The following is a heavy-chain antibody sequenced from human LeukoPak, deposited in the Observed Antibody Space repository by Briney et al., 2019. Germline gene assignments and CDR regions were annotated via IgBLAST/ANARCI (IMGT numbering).Heavy chain of an antibody. J-gene: IGHJ4*02. CDR3: ALGPYDSSGYFKGDFDY. Sequence: GGSLRLSCAASGFTFSSYAMSWVRQAPGKGLEWVSAISGSGGSTYYADSVKGRFTISRDKSKNTLYLQMNSLRAEDTAVYYCALGPYDSSGYFKGDFDYWGQGTLVTVSS. V-gene: IGHV3-23*01. CDR1: GFTFSSYA. D-gene: IGHD3-22*01. CDR2: ISGSGGST.